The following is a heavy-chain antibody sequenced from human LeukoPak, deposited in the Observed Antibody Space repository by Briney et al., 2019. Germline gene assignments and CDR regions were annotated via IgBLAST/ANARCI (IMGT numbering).Heavy chain of an antibody. D-gene: IGHD2-15*01. Sequence: SETLSLTCTVSGDSISSYYWSWIRQPPGKGLEWIGYIYYSGSTNYNPSLKSRVTISVDTSKNQFSLKLSSVTAADTAVYYCAGGGSSLGYYYYYGMDVWGQGTTVTVSS. CDR3: AGGGSSLGYYYYYGMDV. CDR1: GDSISSYY. J-gene: IGHJ6*02. V-gene: IGHV4-59*01. CDR2: IYYSGST.